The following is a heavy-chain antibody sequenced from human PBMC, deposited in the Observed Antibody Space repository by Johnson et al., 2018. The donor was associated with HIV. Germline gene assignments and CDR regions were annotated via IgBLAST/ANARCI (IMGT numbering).Heavy chain of an antibody. J-gene: IGHJ3*02. D-gene: IGHD3-9*01. CDR3: ARDRTLTGYDASDI. V-gene: IGHV3-53*01. Sequence: GRFTISRDRSQNTVYLQMNSLRVEDTAVYYCARDRTLTGYDASDIWGQGTTVIVSS.